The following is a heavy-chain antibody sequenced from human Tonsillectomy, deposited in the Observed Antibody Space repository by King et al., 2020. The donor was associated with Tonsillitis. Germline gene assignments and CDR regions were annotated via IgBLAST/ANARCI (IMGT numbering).Heavy chain of an antibody. D-gene: IGHD6-13*01. CDR3: ADSSSWYEIVGY. CDR2: ISYDGSNK. J-gene: IGHJ4*02. Sequence: VQLVESGGGVVQPGRSLRLSCAASGFTFSSYAMHWVRQAPGKGLEWVAVISYDGSNKYYADSVKGRFTISRDNSKNTLYLQMNSLRAEEPAVYYCADSSSWYEIVGYWGQGTLVTVSS. V-gene: IGHV3-30-3*01. CDR1: GFTFSSYA.